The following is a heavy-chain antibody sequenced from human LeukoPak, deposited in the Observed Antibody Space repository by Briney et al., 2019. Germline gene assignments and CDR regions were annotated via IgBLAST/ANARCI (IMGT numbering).Heavy chain of an antibody. Sequence: SETLSLTCTVSGGSISSYYWSWIRQPAGKGLEWIGRIYTSGSTNYNPSLKSRVTMSVDTSKNQFSLKLSSVTAADTAVYYCARAEVVVPAAAQGDYYYYMDVWGKGTTVTVSS. CDR3: ARAEVVVPAAAQGDYYYYMDV. V-gene: IGHV4-4*07. J-gene: IGHJ6*03. D-gene: IGHD2-2*01. CDR2: IYTSGST. CDR1: GGSISSYY.